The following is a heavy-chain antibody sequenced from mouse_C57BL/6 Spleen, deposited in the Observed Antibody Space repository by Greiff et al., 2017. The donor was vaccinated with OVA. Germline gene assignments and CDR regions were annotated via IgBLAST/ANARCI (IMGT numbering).Heavy chain of an antibody. CDR3: ARYYYGSSYWYVDV. V-gene: IGHV1-18*01. CDR1: GYTFTDYN. CDR2: INPNNGGT. J-gene: IGHJ1*03. Sequence: VQLQQSGPELVKPGASVKIPCKASGYTFTDYNMDWVKQSHGKSLEWIGDINPNNGGTIYNQKFKGKATLTVDKSSSTAYMELRSLTSEDTAGYYCARYYYGSSYWYVDVWGTGTTVTVSS. D-gene: IGHD1-1*01.